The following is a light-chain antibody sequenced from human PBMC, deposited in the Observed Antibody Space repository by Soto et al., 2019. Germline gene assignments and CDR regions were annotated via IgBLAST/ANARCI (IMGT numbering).Light chain of an antibody. CDR2: EVT. CDR1: STDVGGYYY. Sequence: QSVLTQPPSASGSPGQSVTISCTGTSTDVGGYYYVSWYQHHPGKAPKLMIYEVTKRPSGVPGRFSGSKSGNTASLTVSGLQTEDEADYYCSSYAGSNIYVFGTGTKLTVL. V-gene: IGLV2-8*01. J-gene: IGLJ1*01. CDR3: SSYAGSNIYV.